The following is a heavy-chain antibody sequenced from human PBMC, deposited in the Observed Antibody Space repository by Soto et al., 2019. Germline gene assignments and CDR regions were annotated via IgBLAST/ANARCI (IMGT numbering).Heavy chain of an antibody. CDR1: GGAIDSGGYY. CDR2: IYYSGST. D-gene: IGHD7-27*01. CDR3: ARVGTSYARRGLDV. Sequence: PSETLSLTCNVSGGAIDSGGYYWCWIRQHPGKGLEWIGYIYYSGSTYYNPSLKSRVSISIDTSKNQFSLELISVTAADTAVYYCARVGTSYARRGLDVWGQGTTVTAP. J-gene: IGHJ6*02. V-gene: IGHV4-31*03.